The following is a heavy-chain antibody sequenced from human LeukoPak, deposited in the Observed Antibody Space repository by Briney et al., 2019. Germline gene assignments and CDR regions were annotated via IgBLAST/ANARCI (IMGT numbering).Heavy chain of an antibody. CDR1: GGTFSSYA. CDR2: IIPIFGTA. CDR3: ARDGGTMVRGVTSSPGRYYYYYMDG. V-gene: IGHV1-69*13. J-gene: IGHJ6*03. D-gene: IGHD3-10*01. Sequence: SVKVSCMDSGGTFSSYAISWVRQAPGQGLEWMGGIIPIFGTANYAQKFQGRVTITEEESTSTAYMELSSLRSEDTAVYYCARDGGTMVRGVTSSPGRYYYYYMDGWGKGRTLTVSS.